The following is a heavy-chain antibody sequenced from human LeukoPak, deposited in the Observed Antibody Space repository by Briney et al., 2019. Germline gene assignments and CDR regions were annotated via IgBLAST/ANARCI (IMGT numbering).Heavy chain of an antibody. Sequence: SETLSLTCTVSGGSISSYYWSWIRQPPGKGLEWIGYIYYSGSTNYNPSLKSRVTISVDTSKNQFSLKLGSVTAADTAVYYCAAHSSSWYGRPFDYWGQGTLVTVSS. CDR1: GGSISSYY. V-gene: IGHV4-59*01. J-gene: IGHJ4*02. CDR3: AAHSSSWYGRPFDY. D-gene: IGHD6-13*01. CDR2: IYYSGST.